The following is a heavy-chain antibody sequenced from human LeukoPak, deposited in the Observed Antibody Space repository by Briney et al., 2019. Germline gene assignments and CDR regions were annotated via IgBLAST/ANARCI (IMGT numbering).Heavy chain of an antibody. CDR2: ISESSGST. D-gene: IGHD2-2*01. V-gene: IGHV3-23*01. CDR1: GFTFTNYA. Sequence: GSLRLSCAASGFTFTNYAMSWVRQAPGKGLEWVSAISESSGSTYYADSVKGRFTISRDNAKNSPYLQMNSLRAEDTAVYYCARFRAAYCSSTSCQKVNDYWGQGTLVTVSS. J-gene: IGHJ4*02. CDR3: ARFRAAYCSSTSCQKVNDY.